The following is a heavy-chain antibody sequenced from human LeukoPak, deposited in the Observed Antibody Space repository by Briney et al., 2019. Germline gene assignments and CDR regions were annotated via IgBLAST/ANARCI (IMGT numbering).Heavy chain of an antibody. J-gene: IGHJ4*02. CDR3: ARGHDFFYLDY. CDR1: GFTFSSYS. V-gene: IGHV3-30*03. CDR2: ISNDGGNK. D-gene: IGHD3/OR15-3a*01. Sequence: GGSLRLSCAASGFTFSSYSMNWVRQAPGKGLEWVAVISNDGGNKYYADSVKGRFTISRDNSKNTLYLQMNSLKAEDTAVYYCARGHDFFYLDYWGQGTLVTVSS.